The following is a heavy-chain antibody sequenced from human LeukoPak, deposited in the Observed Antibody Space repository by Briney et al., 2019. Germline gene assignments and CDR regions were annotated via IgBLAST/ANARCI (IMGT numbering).Heavy chain of an antibody. CDR1: GSTFTGYY. J-gene: IGHJ5*02. Sequence: ASVKVSCKASGSTFTGYYMHWVRQAPGQGLEWMGWINPNSGGTNYAQKFQGRVTMTRDTSISTAYMELSRLRSDDTAVYYCARENSQRYYDFWSGYTNWFDPWGQGTLVTVSS. CDR2: INPNSGGT. V-gene: IGHV1-2*02. CDR3: ARENSQRYYDFWSGYTNWFDP. D-gene: IGHD3-3*01.